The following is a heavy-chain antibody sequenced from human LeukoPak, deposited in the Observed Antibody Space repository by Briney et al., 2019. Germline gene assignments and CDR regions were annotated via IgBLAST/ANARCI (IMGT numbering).Heavy chain of an antibody. V-gene: IGHV3-9*01. CDR3: AKVDGYNSGWYDS. D-gene: IGHD6-19*01. CDR1: GFTFGDYG. Sequence: GGSLRLSCAASGFTFGDYGMHWVRKPPGKGLEWVSGISWNSGNIGYADSVKGRFTISRDNAKNSLYLQMDILKPEDTAFYYCAKVDGYNSGWYDSWGQGTLVTVSS. J-gene: IGHJ5*01. CDR2: ISWNSGNI.